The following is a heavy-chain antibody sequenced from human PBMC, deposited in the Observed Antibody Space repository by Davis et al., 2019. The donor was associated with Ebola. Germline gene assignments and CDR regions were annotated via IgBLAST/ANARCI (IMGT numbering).Heavy chain of an antibody. CDR1: GFTFSSYW. D-gene: IGHD2/OR15-2a*01. V-gene: IGHV3-74*01. J-gene: IGHJ4*02. CDR2: INSDGSST. CDR3: TTSLPYGDYADY. Sequence: GESLKISCAASGFTFSSYWMHWVRQAPGKGLVWVSRINSDGSSTSYADSVKGRFTISRDDSKNTAYLQMNSLKTEDTAVYYCTTSLPYGDYADYWGQGTLVTVSS.